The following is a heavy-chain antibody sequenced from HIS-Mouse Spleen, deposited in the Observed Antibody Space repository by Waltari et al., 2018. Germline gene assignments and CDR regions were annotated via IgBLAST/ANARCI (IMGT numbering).Heavy chain of an antibody. D-gene: IGHD6-13*01. CDR1: GGSISSSSYY. J-gene: IGHJ2*01. CDR3: AREIPYSSSWYDWYFDL. CDR2: IYYSGGT. Sequence: QLQLQESGPGLVKPSETLSLTCTVSGGSISSSSYYWGWIRQPPGKGLEWIGGIYYSGGTSHHPPLRSRGTISVDTSKNQFSLKLSSVTAADTAVYYCAREIPYSSSWYDWYFDLWGRGTLVTVSS. V-gene: IGHV4-39*07.